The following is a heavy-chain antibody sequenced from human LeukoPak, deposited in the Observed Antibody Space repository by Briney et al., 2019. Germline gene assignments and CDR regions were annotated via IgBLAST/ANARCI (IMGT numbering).Heavy chain of an antibody. J-gene: IGHJ4*02. V-gene: IGHV3-23*01. CDR1: GFIFSNYG. CDR2: ISASGSAT. CDR3: ARVKSSGWYQLYYFDY. D-gene: IGHD6-19*01. Sequence: GGSLRLSCAASGFIFSNYGMNWVRQAPGKGLEWVAAISASGSATSYADSVRGRFTISRDNSKNTLYLQMNSLRAEDTAVYYCARVKSSGWYQLYYFDYWGQGTLVTVSS.